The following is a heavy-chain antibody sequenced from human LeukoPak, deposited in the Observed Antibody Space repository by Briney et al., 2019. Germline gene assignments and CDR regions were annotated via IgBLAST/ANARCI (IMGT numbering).Heavy chain of an antibody. D-gene: IGHD3-22*01. V-gene: IGHV1-69*13. CDR3: ARDSSGYGDDAFDI. Sequence: GASVKVSCKASGGTFSSYAISWVRQAPGQGLEWMGGIIPIFGTANYAQKFQGRVTITADESTSTAYMELSSLRSEDTAVYYCARDSSGYGDDAFDIRGQGTMVTVSS. J-gene: IGHJ3*02. CDR1: GGTFSSYA. CDR2: IIPIFGTA.